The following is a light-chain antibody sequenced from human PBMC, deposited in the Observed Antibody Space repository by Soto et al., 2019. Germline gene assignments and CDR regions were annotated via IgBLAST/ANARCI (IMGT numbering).Light chain of an antibody. CDR1: QSVSSY. CDR2: DAS. Sequence: EIVLTQSPATLSLSPGERATLSCWASQSVSSYLAWYQHNPGQAPRLLIYDASNRATGIPARFSGSGSGTDFTLTISSLEPEDFAVYYCQQRSNWPWTCGQGTKVQIK. J-gene: IGKJ1*01. V-gene: IGKV3-11*01. CDR3: QQRSNWPWT.